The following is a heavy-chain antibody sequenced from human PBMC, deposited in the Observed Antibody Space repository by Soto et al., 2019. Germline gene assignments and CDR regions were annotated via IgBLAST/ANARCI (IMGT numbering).Heavy chain of an antibody. V-gene: IGHV4-59*11. CDR1: GGSMSSHY. D-gene: IGHD4-17*01. Sequence: SETLSLTCTVSGGSMSSHYWTWLRQSPWKGLEWIGYISYSGSTYYNPSLKSRVSISADTSKNQFSLTMKSMIAADTAVYYCARAHPGASVGYLGQGTLVTVSS. CDR2: ISYSGST. CDR3: ARAHPGASVGY. J-gene: IGHJ4*02.